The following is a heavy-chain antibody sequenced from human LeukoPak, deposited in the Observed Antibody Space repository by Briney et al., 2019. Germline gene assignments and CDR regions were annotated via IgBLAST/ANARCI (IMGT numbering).Heavy chain of an antibody. D-gene: IGHD3-10*01. CDR2: IRYDGSNK. Sequence: GGTLRLSCASSGFTCSSYGVHWGRKAPGKALERGAFIRYDGSNKYYADSVKGRFTISRDNSKNTLYLQMNSLRAEDTAVYYCAKDRGVMTNWFDPWGQGTLVTVSS. CDR1: GFTCSSYG. J-gene: IGHJ5*02. V-gene: IGHV3-30*02. CDR3: AKDRGVMTNWFDP.